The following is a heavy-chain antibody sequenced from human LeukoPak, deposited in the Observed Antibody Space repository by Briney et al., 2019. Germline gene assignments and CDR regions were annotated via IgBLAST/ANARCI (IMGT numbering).Heavy chain of an antibody. D-gene: IGHD1-7*01. J-gene: IGHJ5*02. CDR3: ARGGSTGTMWFDP. Sequence: GGSLRLSCAASGSTFSSYGMHWVRQAPGKGLEWVAVIWYDGSNKYYADSVKGRFTISRDNSKNTLYLQMNSLRAEDAAVYYCARGGSTGTMWFDPWGQGTLVTVSS. CDR2: IWYDGSNK. CDR1: GSTFSSYG. V-gene: IGHV3-33*01.